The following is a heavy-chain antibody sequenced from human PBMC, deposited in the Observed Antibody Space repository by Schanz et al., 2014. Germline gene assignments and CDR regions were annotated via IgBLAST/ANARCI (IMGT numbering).Heavy chain of an antibody. CDR3: ATMWVYCTATACQILEVLDV. Sequence: QVHLVQSGAEVHKPGASLKISCKASGYTFTNFFLHWVRQAPGQGLEWMGIINPIGGSTTYAQKFRGAFTLTTDTSTDTAYLELTSLRSDDTAMYYCATMWVYCTATACQILEVLDVWGQGTMVTVSS. J-gene: IGHJ3*01. V-gene: IGHV1-46*01. CDR2: INPIGGST. CDR1: GYTFTNFF. D-gene: IGHD2-8*02.